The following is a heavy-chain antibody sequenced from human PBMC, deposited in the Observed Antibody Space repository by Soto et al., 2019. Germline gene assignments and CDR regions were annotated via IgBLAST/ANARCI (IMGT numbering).Heavy chain of an antibody. J-gene: IGHJ4*02. V-gene: IGHV4-59*08. D-gene: IGHD3-22*01. CDR2: IYYSGST. CDR1: GGSIRRYY. Sequence: SETLSLTCTVSGGSIRRYYWNWIRQPQGKGLEWIGYIYYSGSTNYNPSLKSRVTISVDTSKNQFSLKLSSVTAADTAVYYCARQSRGYYDSSGYYASHAYWGQGTLVTVSS. CDR3: ARQSRGYYDSSGYYASHAY.